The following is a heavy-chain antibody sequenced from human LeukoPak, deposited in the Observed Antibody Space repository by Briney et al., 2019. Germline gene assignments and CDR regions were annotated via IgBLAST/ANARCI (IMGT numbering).Heavy chain of an antibody. CDR3: ARFSGAVAGSIDY. D-gene: IGHD6-19*01. J-gene: IGHJ4*02. CDR1: GGSISSYY. Sequence: PSETLSLTCTVSGGSISSYYWSWIRQPPGKGLEGIGYIYYSGSTNYNPSLKSRVTISVDTSKNQFSLKLSSVTAADTAVYYCARFSGAVAGSIDYWGQGTLVTVSS. CDR2: IYYSGST. V-gene: IGHV4-59*01.